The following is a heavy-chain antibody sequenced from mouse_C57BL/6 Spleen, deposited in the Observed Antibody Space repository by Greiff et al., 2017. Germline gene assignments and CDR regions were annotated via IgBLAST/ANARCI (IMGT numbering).Heavy chain of an antibody. CDR3: ARIFDV. Sequence: VQLQQPGAELVKPGASVKLSCKASGYTFTSYWMQWVKQRPGQGLEWIGEIDPSDSYTNYNQKFKGKATLTVDTSSSTAYMQLSSLTSEDSAVYCCARIFDVWGTGTTVTVSS. CDR2: IDPSDSYT. V-gene: IGHV1-50*01. J-gene: IGHJ1*03. CDR1: GYTFTSYW.